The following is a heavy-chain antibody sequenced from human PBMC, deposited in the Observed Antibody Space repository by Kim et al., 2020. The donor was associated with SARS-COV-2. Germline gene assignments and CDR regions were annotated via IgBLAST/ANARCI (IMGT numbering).Heavy chain of an antibody. V-gene: IGHV4-39*07. J-gene: IGHJ4*02. Sequence: SETLSLTCTVSGGSISSNSYYWGWIRQPPGKGLEWIANIYYTGTTYYNPSLKGRVTMSVDTSKNQFSLRLRSLTAADTAVYYCGSYYALGGYNYYWGLGT. D-gene: IGHD3-10*01. CDR2: IYYTGTT. CDR3: GSYYALGGYNYY. CDR1: GGSISSNSYY.